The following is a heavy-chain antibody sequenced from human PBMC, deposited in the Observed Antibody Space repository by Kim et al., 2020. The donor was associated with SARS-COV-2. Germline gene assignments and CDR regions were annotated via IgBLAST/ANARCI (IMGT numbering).Heavy chain of an antibody. J-gene: IGHJ4*02. CDR3: ARDDSTGYYYLDT. Sequence: NYVDSVTGLLTISRDNAENSLYLQMNSLRAEDTAVYYCARDDSTGYYYLDTWGRGTLVTVSS. D-gene: IGHD3-22*01. V-gene: IGHV3-11*06.